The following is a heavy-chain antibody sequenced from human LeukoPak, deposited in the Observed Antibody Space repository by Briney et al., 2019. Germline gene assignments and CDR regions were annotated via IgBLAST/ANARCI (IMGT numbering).Heavy chain of an antibody. Sequence: ASVKVSCTASGFTFTTYYIRWVRQAPGQGLEWMGLINPSGTSTNYAQKFQGRVTMTKDTSTSTVYMELNSLRSEDTAVYYCAREFRRGYFDYWGQGTLVTVSS. V-gene: IGHV1-46*01. D-gene: IGHD2-21*01. J-gene: IGHJ4*02. CDR3: AREFRRGYFDY. CDR1: GFTFTTYY. CDR2: INPSGTST.